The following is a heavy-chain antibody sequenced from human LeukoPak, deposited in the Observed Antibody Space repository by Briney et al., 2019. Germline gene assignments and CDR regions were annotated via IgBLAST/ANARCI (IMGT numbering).Heavy chain of an antibody. V-gene: IGHV3-21*01. CDR3: ASGLSSSWYRFDS. Sequence: GGSLILSCAASGFTFSSYSINWVRQAPGKGLEEVSSITSSTSYIYYAESVKGRFTISRDNAKNSLYLQKKSLRAEDTAVYFCASGLSSSWYRFDSWGQGTLVTVSS. CDR1: GFTFSSYS. J-gene: IGHJ4*02. CDR2: ITSSTSYI. D-gene: IGHD6-13*01.